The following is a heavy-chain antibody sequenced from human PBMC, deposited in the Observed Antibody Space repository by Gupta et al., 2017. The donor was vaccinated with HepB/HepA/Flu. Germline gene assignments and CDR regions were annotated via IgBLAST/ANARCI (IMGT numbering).Heavy chain of an antibody. CDR1: GFSFSSYG. CDR3: VRDRRRVVLIATGCFDL. J-gene: IGHJ3*01. Sequence: QVHLGAPGGGVVQPGVSLRLSCSASGFSFSSYGMHWVRMAPGKGLEWVAVISYEGSYKFYGESVKGRFSIARDNSENTLYLQMNSLRDEDTAIYYCVRDRRRVVLIATGCFDLWGQGTLVTVSS. V-gene: IGHV3-30*03. CDR2: ISYEGSYK. D-gene: IGHD3-22*01.